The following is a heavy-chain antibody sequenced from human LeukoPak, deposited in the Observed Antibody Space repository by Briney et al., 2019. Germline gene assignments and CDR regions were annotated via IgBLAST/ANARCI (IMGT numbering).Heavy chain of an antibody. D-gene: IGHD3-22*01. Sequence: SETLSLTCTVSGGSISSHYWSWIRQPAGKGLEWIGRIYPSGSTNYNPSLKSRVTISLDTSRNQFSLKLNSVTAADTAVYYCARTYYYDSPDGFDIWGQGTMVTVSS. CDR2: IYPSGST. V-gene: IGHV4-4*07. CDR1: GGSISSHY. CDR3: ARTYYYDSPDGFDI. J-gene: IGHJ3*02.